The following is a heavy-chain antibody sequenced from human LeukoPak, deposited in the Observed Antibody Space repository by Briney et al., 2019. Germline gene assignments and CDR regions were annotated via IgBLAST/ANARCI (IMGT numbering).Heavy chain of an antibody. Sequence: PGGSLRLSCAASGFTFNTHGMHWVRQAPGKGLEWVAAIWFDGSVKHYSDAAKGRFTISRDNSLNTLYLQMNSVRVEDTAMYYCAKDTAIQFLEPAFWGQGTLVTVSS. V-gene: IGHV3-33*06. J-gene: IGHJ4*02. D-gene: IGHD3-3*01. CDR3: AKDTAIQFLEPAF. CDR2: IWFDGSVK. CDR1: GFTFNTHG.